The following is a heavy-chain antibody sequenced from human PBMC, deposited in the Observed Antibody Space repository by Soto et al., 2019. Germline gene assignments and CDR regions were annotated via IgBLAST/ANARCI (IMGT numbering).Heavy chain of an antibody. V-gene: IGHV4-39*01. Sequence: KSSETLSLTCTVSGGSISSSSYYWGWTRQPPWKGLEWIGSIYYSGSTYYNPSLKSRVTISVDTSKNQFSLKLSSVTAADTAVYYCATFKYSSGWYSPYYFDYWGQGXLVTVYS. D-gene: IGHD6-19*01. CDR2: IYYSGST. CDR3: ATFKYSSGWYSPYYFDY. J-gene: IGHJ4*02. CDR1: GGSISSSSYY.